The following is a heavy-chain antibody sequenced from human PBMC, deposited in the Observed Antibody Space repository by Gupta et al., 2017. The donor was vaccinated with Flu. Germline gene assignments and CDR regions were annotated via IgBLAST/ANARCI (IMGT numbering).Heavy chain of an antibody. Sequence: QVQLVQSGAEVKKPGASVKVSCKVSGYTLTELSMHWVRQAPGKGLEWMGGFDPEDGETIYAQKFKGRVTMTEDTSTDTAYMELSSLGSEDTAVYYCATGGGGVRWYSYWFDPWGQGTLVTVSS. J-gene: IGHJ5*02. CDR3: ATGGGGVRWYSYWFDP. CDR2: FDPEDGET. V-gene: IGHV1-24*01. CDR1: GYTLTELS. D-gene: IGHD6-13*01.